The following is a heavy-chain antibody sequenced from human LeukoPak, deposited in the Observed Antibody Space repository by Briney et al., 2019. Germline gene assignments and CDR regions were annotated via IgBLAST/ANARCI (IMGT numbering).Heavy chain of an antibody. CDR3: ARCFGVVMWGMDV. D-gene: IGHD3-3*01. J-gene: IGHJ6*02. V-gene: IGHV1-46*01. CDR1: GFTFTNDY. Sequence: ASVKVSCKASGFTFTNDYIHWVRQAPGQGLEWMGIINPSGGSTSYAQKFQDRITMTRDTSTSTIYMDLSSLRSEDTAMYYCARCFGVVMWGMDVWGQGTTVTVSS. CDR2: INPSGGST.